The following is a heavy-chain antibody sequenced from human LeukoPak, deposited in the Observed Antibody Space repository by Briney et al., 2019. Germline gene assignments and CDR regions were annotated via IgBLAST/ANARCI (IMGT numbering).Heavy chain of an antibody. CDR2: IYYSGST. CDR3: ARGMVGASPQPSPKLYYYGMDV. D-gene: IGHD1-26*01. V-gene: IGHV4-59*01. J-gene: IGHJ6*02. Sequence: SETLSLTCTVSSGFISSYFWSWIRQPPGKGLEWIGYIYYSGSTNYNPSLKSRVTISVDTSQNQISLKLNSVTAADAAIYYCARGMVGASPQPSPKLYYYGMDVWGQGTTVTVSS. CDR1: SGFISSYF.